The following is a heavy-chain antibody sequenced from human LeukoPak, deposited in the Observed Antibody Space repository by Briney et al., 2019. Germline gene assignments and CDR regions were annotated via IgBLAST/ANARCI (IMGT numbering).Heavy chain of an antibody. D-gene: IGHD3-22*01. J-gene: IGHJ4*02. CDR1: GFTFSDYY. V-gene: IGHV3-11*01. CDR2: ISSSGSTI. Sequence: GGSLRLSCAASGFTFSDYYMSWIRQAPGKGLEWVSYISSSGSTIYYADSVKGRFTISRDNAKDSFYLQMNSLRAEDTAVYYCARARPTHYYDGSGYYNFFDYWGQGTLVTVSS. CDR3: ARARPTHYYDGSGYYNFFDY.